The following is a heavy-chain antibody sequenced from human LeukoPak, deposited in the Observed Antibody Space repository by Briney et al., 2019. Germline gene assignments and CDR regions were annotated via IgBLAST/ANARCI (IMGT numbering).Heavy chain of an antibody. J-gene: IGHJ4*02. CDR1: GGSISSYY. CDR3: ARLNSLGYSSGWYPDY. CDR2: IYYSGST. V-gene: IGHV4-59*01. Sequence: SETLSPTCTVSGGSISSYYWSWLRQPPGKGLEWIGYIYYSGSTNYNPSLKNRVTISVDTSKNQFSLKLSSVTAADTAVYYCARLNSLGYSSGWYPDYWGQGTLVTVSP. D-gene: IGHD6-19*01.